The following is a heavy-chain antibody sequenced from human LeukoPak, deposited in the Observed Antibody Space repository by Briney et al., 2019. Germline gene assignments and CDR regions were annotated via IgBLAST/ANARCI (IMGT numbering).Heavy chain of an antibody. V-gene: IGHV1-69*05. Sequence: ASVKVSCKASGGTFSSYAISWVRQAPGQGLEWMGGIIPIFGTANYAQKFQGRVTITTDESTSTAYMELSSLRSEDTAVYYCARGDSSGYYFDYWGQGTLVTVSS. J-gene: IGHJ4*02. CDR3: ARGDSSGYYFDY. D-gene: IGHD3-22*01. CDR2: IIPIFGTA. CDR1: GGTFSSYA.